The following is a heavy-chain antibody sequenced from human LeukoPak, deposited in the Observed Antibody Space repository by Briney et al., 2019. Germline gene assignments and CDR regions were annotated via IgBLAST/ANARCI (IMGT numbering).Heavy chain of an antibody. CDR3: AAIYGSGSYFLDY. D-gene: IGHD3-10*01. CDR2: ISHGGTNK. CDR1: GFTFSNYG. V-gene: IGHV3-30*03. Sequence: PGRSLRLSCAASGFTFSNYGMHWVRQAPGRGLEWVAVISHGGTNKYYADSVKGRFTISRDSSKNTLYLQMNSLRAEDTAVYYCAAIYGSGSYFLDYWGQGTLVTVSS. J-gene: IGHJ4*02.